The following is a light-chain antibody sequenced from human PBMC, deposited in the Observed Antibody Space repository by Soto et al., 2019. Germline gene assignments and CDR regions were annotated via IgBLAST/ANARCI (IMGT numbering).Light chain of an antibody. J-gene: IGKJ1*01. V-gene: IGKV3-15*01. CDR2: GAS. Sequence: IVMTQSPATLSVSPGERATLSCRASQNILSNLAWYQQKPGQAPRLLIYGASTRATGIPARFSGSGSGTEFTLTISRLEPEDFAVYYCQQYHSSPRTFGQGTKVDIK. CDR1: QNILSN. CDR3: QQYHSSPRT.